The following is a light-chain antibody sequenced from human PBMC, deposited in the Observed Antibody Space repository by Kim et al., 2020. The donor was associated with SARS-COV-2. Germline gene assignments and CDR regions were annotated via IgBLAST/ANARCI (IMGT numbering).Light chain of an antibody. V-gene: IGLV7-46*01. Sequence: TVPPPSGSTTGAVTRGHFPYLFQQKPRHAPRTLIYDVSNRHSWTPARFSGSLLGGKAALTLSGAQPEDEAEYYCLLAYSETYYVFGTGTKVTVL. CDR2: DVS. CDR1: TGAVTRGHF. CDR3: LLAYSETYYV. J-gene: IGLJ1*01.